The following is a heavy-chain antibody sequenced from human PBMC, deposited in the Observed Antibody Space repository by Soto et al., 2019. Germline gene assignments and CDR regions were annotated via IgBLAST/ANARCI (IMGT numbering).Heavy chain of an antibody. D-gene: IGHD3-10*01. J-gene: IGHJ4*02. Sequence: QVQLVQSGAELKKPGASVKVSCKASGYTFSNYDMNWVRQATGQGPEWIGWVNPNNGDTGYAQKFQGRVTLTTDISTTTAYLELTSLRSEATAIYYCAKVSRKGSAIDFDYWGQGTLITGSS. CDR1: GYTFSNYD. CDR2: VNPNNGDT. V-gene: IGHV1-8*01. CDR3: AKVSRKGSAIDFDY.